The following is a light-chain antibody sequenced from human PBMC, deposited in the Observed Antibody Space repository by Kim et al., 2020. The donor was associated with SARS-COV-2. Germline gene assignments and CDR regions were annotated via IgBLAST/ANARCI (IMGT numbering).Light chain of an antibody. J-gene: IGLJ1*01. Sequence: GSPGQSVTTSCTGPSSDVGGYNYVSWYQQHPGKAPKLMIYEVSKRPSGVPDRFSGSKSGNTASLTVSGLQAEDEADYYCSSYAGKVFGTGTKVTVL. CDR3: SSYAGKV. V-gene: IGLV2-8*01. CDR2: EVS. CDR1: SSDVGGYNY.